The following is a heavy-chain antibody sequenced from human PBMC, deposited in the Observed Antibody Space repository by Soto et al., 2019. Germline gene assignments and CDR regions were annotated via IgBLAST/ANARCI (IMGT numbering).Heavy chain of an antibody. CDR1: GYAFTTYG. CDR2: ISAHNGNT. CDR3: ARGRYGDY. J-gene: IGHJ4*02. D-gene: IGHD1-1*01. V-gene: IGHV1-18*01. Sequence: QVHLVQSGAAVKKPGASVKGSCRASGYAFTTYGITWVRQAPGQGLEWMGWISAHNGNTNYAQKLQGRVTVTRDTSTSTAYMELRSLRSDDTAVYYCARGRYGDYWGQGALVTVSS.